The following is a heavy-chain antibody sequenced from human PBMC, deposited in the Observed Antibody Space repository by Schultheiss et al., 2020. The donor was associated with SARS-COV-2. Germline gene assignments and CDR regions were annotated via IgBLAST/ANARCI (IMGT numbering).Heavy chain of an antibody. D-gene: IGHD6-13*01. CDR3: AREIAAATFDY. V-gene: IGHV3-11*06. Sequence: GGSLRLSCAASGFTFSDYYMSWIRQAPGKGLEWVSYISSSSSYTNYADSVKGRFTISRDNSKNTLYLQMNSLRAEDTAVYYCAREIAAATFDYWGQGTLVTVSS. J-gene: IGHJ4*02. CDR2: ISSSSSYT. CDR1: GFTFSDYY.